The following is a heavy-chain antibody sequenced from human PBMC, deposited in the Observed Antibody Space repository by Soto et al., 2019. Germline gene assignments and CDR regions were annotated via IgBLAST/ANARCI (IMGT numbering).Heavy chain of an antibody. J-gene: IGHJ3*02. V-gene: IGHV1-2*04. Sequence: ASVKVSCKASGYTFTGYYMHWVRQAPGQGLEWMGWINPNSGGTNYAQKFQGWVTMTRDTSISTAYMELSRLRSDDTAVYYCARYSGYVNDAFDIWGQGTMVTVSS. CDR1: GYTFTGYY. D-gene: IGHD5-12*01. CDR3: ARYSGYVNDAFDI. CDR2: INPNSGGT.